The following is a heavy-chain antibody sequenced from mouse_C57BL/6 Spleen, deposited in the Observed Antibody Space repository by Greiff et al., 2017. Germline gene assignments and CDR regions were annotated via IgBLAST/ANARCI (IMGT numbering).Heavy chain of an antibody. Sequence: QVQLQQPGAELVMPGASVKLSCKASGYTFTSYWMHWVKQRPGQGLEWIGEIDPSDSYTNYNQKFKGKSTLTVDKSSSTAYMQLSSLTSEDSAVYYCARGGDDWGKATTLPPSS. J-gene: IGHJ2*01. CDR3: ARGGDD. CDR2: IDPSDSYT. V-gene: IGHV1-69*01. CDR1: GYTFTSYW.